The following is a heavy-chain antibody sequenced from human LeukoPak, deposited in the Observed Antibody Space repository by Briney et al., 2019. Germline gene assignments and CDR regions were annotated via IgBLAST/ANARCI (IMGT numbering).Heavy chain of an antibody. V-gene: IGHV3-23*01. CDR1: GFIFGNYA. CDR2: ISGTGGST. J-gene: IGHJ5*01. Sequence: PGGSLRLSCAASGFIFGNYAMSCVPQSPPKGLQCVSQISGTGGSTLYARFARDRFTISRDNSKKTLYMQMSGLRVEDTAMYYCVKDPRDKYGTKWFVSWGQGTLLIVSS. D-gene: IGHD2/OR15-2a*01. CDR3: VKDPRDKYGTKWFVS.